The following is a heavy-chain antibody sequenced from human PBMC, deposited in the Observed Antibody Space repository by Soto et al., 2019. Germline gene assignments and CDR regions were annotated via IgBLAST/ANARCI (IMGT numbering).Heavy chain of an antibody. V-gene: IGHV3-74*01. CDR3: GRDWSGEFF. Sequence: GGSLRLSCAASGFTFSSSWMHWVRRTPGKGPMWISHINTDGSGTTYADSVKGRFTISRDNAKNTLYLQMNSLRAEDTAVYYCGRDWSGEFFWGQGTLVTVSS. CDR1: GFTFSSSW. D-gene: IGHD3-10*01. J-gene: IGHJ4*02. CDR2: INTDGSGT.